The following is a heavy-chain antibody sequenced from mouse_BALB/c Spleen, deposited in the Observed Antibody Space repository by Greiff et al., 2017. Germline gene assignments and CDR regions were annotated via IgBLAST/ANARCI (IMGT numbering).Heavy chain of an antibody. CDR1: GFTFSSYA. CDR3: ARDSVYDGFAY. D-gene: IGHD2-3*01. V-gene: IGHV5-9-4*01. CDR2: ISSGGSYT. J-gene: IGHJ3*01. Sequence: DVQLVESGGGLVKPGGSLKLSCAASGFTFSSYAMSWVRQSPEKRLEWVAEISSGGSYTYYPDTVTGRFTISRDNAKNTLYLEMSSLRSEDTAMYYCARDSVYDGFAYWGQGTLVTVSA.